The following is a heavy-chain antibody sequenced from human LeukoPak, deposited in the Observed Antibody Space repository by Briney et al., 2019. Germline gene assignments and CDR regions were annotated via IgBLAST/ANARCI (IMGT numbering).Heavy chain of an antibody. V-gene: IGHV1-69*13. CDR2: IIPIFGTA. CDR3: ASVSGRSSYYYYYYMDV. D-gene: IGHD3-10*01. Sequence: ASVKVSCKASGGTFSSYAISWVRQAPGQGLEWMGGIIPIFGTANYAQKFQGRVTITADESTSTAYMELSSLRSEDTAVYYCASVSGRSSYYYYYYMDVWGKGTTVTISS. J-gene: IGHJ6*03. CDR1: GGTFSSYA.